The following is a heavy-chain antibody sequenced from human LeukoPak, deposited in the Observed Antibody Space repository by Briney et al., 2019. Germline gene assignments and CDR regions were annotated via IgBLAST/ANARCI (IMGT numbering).Heavy chain of an antibody. Sequence: SETLSLTCAVYGGSFSGYYWNWIRQPPGKGLEWIGEINHSGSTNYNPSLKSRVTISVDTSKNQFSLKLSSVTAADTAVYYCARPRVAVAGDYYFGYWGQGTLVTVSS. CDR1: GGSFSGYY. D-gene: IGHD6-19*01. CDR3: ARPRVAVAGDYYFGY. V-gene: IGHV4-34*01. CDR2: INHSGST. J-gene: IGHJ4*02.